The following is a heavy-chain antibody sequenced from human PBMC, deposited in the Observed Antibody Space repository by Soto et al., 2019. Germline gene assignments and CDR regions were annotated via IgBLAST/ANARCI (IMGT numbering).Heavy chain of an antibody. V-gene: IGHV3-13*01. CDR2: IGTAGDT. J-gene: IGHJ6*02. CDR1: GFTFSSYD. D-gene: IGHD3-9*01. CDR3: ARGRYYDWFDGTSYYYYGIDV. Sequence: GGSLRLSCAASGFTFSSYDMHWVRQATGKGLEWVSAIGTAGDTYYPGSVKGRFTISKENAKNSLYLQMNSLRAGDTAVYYCARGRYYDWFDGTSYYYYGIDVWGQGTTVTVSS.